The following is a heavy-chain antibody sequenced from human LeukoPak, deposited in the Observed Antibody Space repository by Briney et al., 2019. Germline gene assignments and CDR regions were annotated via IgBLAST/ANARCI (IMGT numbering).Heavy chain of an antibody. CDR3: ARDRGELLRADAFDI. CDR2: ISAYNGDT. V-gene: IGHV1-18*04. Sequence: ASVKVSCKASGYSFTDFGISWVRQAPGQGLERIGWISAYNGDTSYAQKLQDRLTLTTDTSTSTAYMELRSLRSDDTAVYYCARDRGELLRADAFDIWGQGTMVTVSS. D-gene: IGHD1-26*01. CDR1: GYSFTDFG. J-gene: IGHJ3*02.